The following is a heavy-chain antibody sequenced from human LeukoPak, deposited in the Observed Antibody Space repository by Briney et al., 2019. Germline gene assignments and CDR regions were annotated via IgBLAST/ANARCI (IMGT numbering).Heavy chain of an antibody. V-gene: IGHV4-59*08. CDR3: ARHYSLTGGRLSEYWFDP. CDR1: GASINSYY. J-gene: IGHJ5*02. Sequence: LETLSLTCTVSGASINSYYWSWIRQPPGKGLEWIGYMYSRGSTNYNPSLKSRVTVSLDTSKNQFSLKLSSVTAADTAVYYCARHYSLTGGRLSEYWFDPWGQGTLVAVSS. D-gene: IGHD7-27*01. CDR2: MYSRGST.